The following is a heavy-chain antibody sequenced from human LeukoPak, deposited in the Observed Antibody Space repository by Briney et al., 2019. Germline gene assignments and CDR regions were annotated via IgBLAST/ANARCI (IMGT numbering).Heavy chain of an antibody. J-gene: IGHJ4*02. Sequence: GASVKVSCKASGYTLTSYGVSWVRQAPGQGLEWMGWISAYNGNTNYAQKLQGRVTMTTDTSTSTAYMELRSLRSDDTAVYYCARSLLLKGSGSYSDYWGQGTLVTVSS. D-gene: IGHD3-10*01. CDR3: ARSLLLKGSGSYSDY. CDR2: ISAYNGNT. V-gene: IGHV1-18*01. CDR1: GYTLTSYG.